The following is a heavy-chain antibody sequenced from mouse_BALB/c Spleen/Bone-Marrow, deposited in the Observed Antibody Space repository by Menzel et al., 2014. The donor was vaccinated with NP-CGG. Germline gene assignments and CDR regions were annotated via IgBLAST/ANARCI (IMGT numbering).Heavy chain of an antibody. CDR1: GFTFTDYY. V-gene: IGHV7-3*02. CDR3: ARDENVGIYWYFDV. CDR2: IRNKAKGYTT. Sequence: EVKLVESGGGSVQPGGSLRLSCATFGFTFTDYYMSWVRQPPGKALEWLGFIRNKAKGYTTEYSASVKGRFTISRDNSQRILYLQMNTLRAEDSAAYYCARDENVGIYWYFDVWGPGTTVIVSS. J-gene: IGHJ1*01.